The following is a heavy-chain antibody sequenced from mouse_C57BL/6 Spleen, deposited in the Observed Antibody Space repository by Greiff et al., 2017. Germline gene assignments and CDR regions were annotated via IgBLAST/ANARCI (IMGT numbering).Heavy chain of an antibody. D-gene: IGHD1-1*01. Sequence: VKLMESGPGLLAPSQSLSITCTVSGFSLTSYGVHWVRQPPGTGLEWLVVIWSDGSTTYNSTLKSRLSIRKDNPKSQVFLKMNSLQTDDTAMYYCARRGDYGSPFAYWGQGTLVTVSA. J-gene: IGHJ3*01. V-gene: IGHV2-6*03. CDR3: ARRGDYGSPFAY. CDR1: GFSLTSYG. CDR2: IWSDGST.